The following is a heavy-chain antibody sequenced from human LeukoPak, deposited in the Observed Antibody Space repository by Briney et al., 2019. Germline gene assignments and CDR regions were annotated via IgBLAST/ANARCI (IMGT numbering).Heavy chain of an antibody. D-gene: IGHD5-18*01. CDR1: GGSISSSNW. CDR3: ARGVRLPRRAFDI. Sequence: PSETLSLTCAVSGGSISSSNWWIWVRQPPGKGLEWIGEIYHSGTTNYNPSLKSRVTISVDKSKNQFSLKLSSVTAADTAVYYCARGVRLPRRAFDIWGQGTMVTVSS. V-gene: IGHV4-4*02. J-gene: IGHJ3*02. CDR2: IYHSGTT.